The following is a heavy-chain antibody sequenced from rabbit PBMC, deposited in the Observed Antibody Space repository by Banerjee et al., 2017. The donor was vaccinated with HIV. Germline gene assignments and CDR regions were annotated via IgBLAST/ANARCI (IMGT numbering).Heavy chain of an antibody. CDR3: ARGYTGYGYAINL. Sequence: QQQLVESGGDLVKPEGSLTLTCTASGFTISSSYVMCWVRQAPGKGLEWIACIYTGGSGSTYYATWAKGRFTISGTSSTTVTLQMTSLTAADTATYFCARGYTGYGYAINLWGPGTLVTVS. CDR2: IYTGGSGST. D-gene: IGHD6-1*01. J-gene: IGHJ4*01. V-gene: IGHV1S45*01. CDR1: GFTISSSYV.